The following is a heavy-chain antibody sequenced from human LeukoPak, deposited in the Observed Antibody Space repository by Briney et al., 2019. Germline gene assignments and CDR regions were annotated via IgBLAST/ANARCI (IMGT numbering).Heavy chain of an antibody. J-gene: IGHJ6*02. D-gene: IGHD1-26*01. V-gene: IGHV3-53*01. CDR1: GFTLSGTY. Sequence: GGSLRLFCEASGFTLSGTYMTWVRQAPGKGLEWVSVIYSGGSTYYADSVKGRFTITRDNSKNTLYLQMNNLRAEDTAVYYCARERWESPYYYYGMDVWGQGTTVTVSS. CDR3: ARERWESPYYYYGMDV. CDR2: IYSGGST.